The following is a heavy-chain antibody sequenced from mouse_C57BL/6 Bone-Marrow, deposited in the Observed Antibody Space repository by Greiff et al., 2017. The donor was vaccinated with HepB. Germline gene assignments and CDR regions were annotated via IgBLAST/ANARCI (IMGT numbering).Heavy chain of an antibody. V-gene: IGHV1-55*01. CDR2: IYPGSGST. D-gene: IGHD2-1*01. Sequence: QVQLKEPGAELVKPGASVKMSCKASGYTFTSYWITWVKQRPGQGLEWIGDIYPGSGSTNYNEKFKSKATLTVDTSSSTAYMQLSSLTSEDSAVYYCARAGYGNPDYWGQGTTLTVSS. CDR1: GYTFTSYW. CDR3: ARAGYGNPDY. J-gene: IGHJ2*01.